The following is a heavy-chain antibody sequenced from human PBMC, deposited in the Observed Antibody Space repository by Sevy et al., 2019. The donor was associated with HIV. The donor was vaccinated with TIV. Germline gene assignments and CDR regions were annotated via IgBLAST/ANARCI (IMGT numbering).Heavy chain of an antibody. D-gene: IGHD2-15*01. J-gene: IGHJ3*02. CDR3: ARGREDIVVVVAATPRVVDAFDI. V-gene: IGHV4-34*01. Sequence: SETLSLTCAVYGGSFSGYYWSWIHQPPGKGLEWIGEINHSGSTNYNPSLKSRVTISVDTSKNQFSLKLSSVTAADTAVYYCARGREDIVVVVAATPRVVDAFDIWGQGTMVTVSS. CDR2: INHSGST. CDR1: GGSFSGYY.